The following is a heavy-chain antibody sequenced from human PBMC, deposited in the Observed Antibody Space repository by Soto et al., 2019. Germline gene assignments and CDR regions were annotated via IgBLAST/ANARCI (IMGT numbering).Heavy chain of an antibody. V-gene: IGHV3-48*01. D-gene: IGHD3-22*01. CDR2: ISSSSSTI. J-gene: IGHJ4*02. CDR1: GITFSSYS. Sequence: HPGWSLRLSCAASGITFSSYSMNWVRQAPGKGLEWVSYISSSSSTIYYADSVKGRFTITRDNAKNSLYLQMNSLRAEDTAVYYCAREGGYDSSGYYYADVPFFDYWGQGTLVTVSS. CDR3: AREGGYDSSGYYYADVPFFDY.